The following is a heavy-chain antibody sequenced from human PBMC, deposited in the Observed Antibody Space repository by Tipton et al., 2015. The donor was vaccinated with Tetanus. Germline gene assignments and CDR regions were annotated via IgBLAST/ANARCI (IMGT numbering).Heavy chain of an antibody. CDR3: ARGVPYSTTMGSDWFDP. Sequence: TLSLTCAVSGGSFTDFYWSWVRQVPGQGLVWIGEINHSGTANKNPSLNSRVKISLDTSMNQVSLTLTSVTAADTALYYCARGVPYSTTMGSDWFDPWGQGTLVTVSS. J-gene: IGHJ5*02. D-gene: IGHD2-2*01. V-gene: IGHV4-34*01. CDR2: INHSGTA. CDR1: GGSFTDFY.